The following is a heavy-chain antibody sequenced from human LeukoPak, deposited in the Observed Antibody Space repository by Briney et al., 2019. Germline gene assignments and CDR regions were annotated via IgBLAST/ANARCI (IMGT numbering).Heavy chain of an antibody. D-gene: IGHD1-26*01. CDR1: GFHFSTSW. CDR2: IDKHGSGK. CDR3: ARDAGWGYYDL. V-gene: IGHV3-7*01. Sequence: AGGSLRLSCVASGFHFSTSWVTWVRQAPGKGLEWVANIDKHGSGKYYVDSVKGRFAISRDYASNSAFLQMDSLRAEDTSVYYCARDAGWGYYDLWGQGTPVTVSS. J-gene: IGHJ4*02.